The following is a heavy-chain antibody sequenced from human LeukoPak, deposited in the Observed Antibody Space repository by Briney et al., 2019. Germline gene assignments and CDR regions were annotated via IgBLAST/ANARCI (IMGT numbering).Heavy chain of an antibody. CDR1: GFTFSDYY. Sequence: GGSLRLSCAASGFTFSDYYMSWIRQAPGKGLEWVSYISSSGSIIYYADSVKGRFTISRDNAKNSLYLQMNSLRAEDTAVYYCARWRYQPYNWFDPWGQGTLVTVSS. CDR2: ISSSGSII. D-gene: IGHD2-2*01. V-gene: IGHV3-11*01. J-gene: IGHJ5*02. CDR3: ARWRYQPYNWFDP.